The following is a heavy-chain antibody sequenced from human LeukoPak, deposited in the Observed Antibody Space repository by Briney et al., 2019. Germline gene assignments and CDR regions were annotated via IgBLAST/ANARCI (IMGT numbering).Heavy chain of an antibody. J-gene: IGHJ4*02. Sequence: QTGGSLRLSCAASGFTFSSYWMSWVRQAPGKGLEWVANIKQDGSEKYYVDSVKGRFTISRDNAKNSLYLQMNSLRAEDTAVYYCARELREYYDSSGYYVPSSLACFDYWGQGTLVTVSS. CDR2: IKQDGSEK. CDR1: GFTFSSYW. D-gene: IGHD3-22*01. V-gene: IGHV3-7*01. CDR3: ARELREYYDSSGYYVPSSLACFDY.